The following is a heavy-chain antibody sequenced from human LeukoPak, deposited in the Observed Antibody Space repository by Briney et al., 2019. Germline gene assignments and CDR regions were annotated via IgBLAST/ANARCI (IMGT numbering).Heavy chain of an antibody. D-gene: IGHD6-19*01. V-gene: IGHV3-30*04. CDR2: TSYDGGKK. J-gene: IGHJ6*03. CDR3: ARVDSSDWNAYFYYLDV. CDR1: GFTFSNYA. Sequence: PGRSLRLSCAASGFTFSNYAFHWVRQAPGKGLEWVALTSYDGGKKYYADSVKGRFTLSRDNSKNTLSLQMNSLRAEDTAVYYCARVDSSDWNAYFYYLDVWGKGTTVTVSS.